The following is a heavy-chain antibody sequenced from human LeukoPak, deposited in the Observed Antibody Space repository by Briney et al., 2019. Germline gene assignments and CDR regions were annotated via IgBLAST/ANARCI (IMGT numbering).Heavy chain of an antibody. Sequence: PGGSLRLSCAASGFTFNYYWMTWVRQAPGKGLEWVANINQDGSESNYVDSVKGRFTISRDNAKDSLYLQKSSLRAEDTAVYYCAKSGGIPDYWGQGALVTVSS. J-gene: IGHJ4*02. CDR2: INQDGSES. V-gene: IGHV3-7*03. CDR1: GFTFNYYW. D-gene: IGHD2-15*01. CDR3: AKSGGIPDY.